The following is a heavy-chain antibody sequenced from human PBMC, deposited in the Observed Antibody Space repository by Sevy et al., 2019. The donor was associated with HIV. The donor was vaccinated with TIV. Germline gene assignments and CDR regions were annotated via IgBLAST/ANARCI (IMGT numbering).Heavy chain of an antibody. D-gene: IGHD3-10*01. CDR3: TRHGILPYGSGKAFDI. CDR1: GFIFSNYD. J-gene: IGHJ3*02. Sequence: GGSLRLSCVGSGFIFSNYDMHWVRQRTGKGLEWVASIGTLADTFYPDSVKGRFTISRENAKNSLFLQMNDLRVGDTAVYFCTRHGILPYGSGKAFDIWGRGATATVSS. CDR2: IGTLADT. V-gene: IGHV3-13*01.